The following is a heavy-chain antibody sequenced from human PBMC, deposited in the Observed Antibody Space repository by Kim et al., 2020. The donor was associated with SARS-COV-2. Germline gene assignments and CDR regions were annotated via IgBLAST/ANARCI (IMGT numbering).Heavy chain of an antibody. CDR2: ISYDTTNK. J-gene: IGHJ4*02. Sequence: GVSLRLSCEASGFTFSSYAMHWVRQAPGKGLEWVAIISYDTTNKGYVDSVKGRFTVSRDNYKRTLFLQMNSLRPDDAAVYYCARDGGYSGYDLKKGYFDYWGQGTLVTVSS. V-gene: IGHV3-30-3*01. CDR3: ARDGGYSGYDLKKGYFDY. CDR1: GFTFSSYA. D-gene: IGHD5-12*01.